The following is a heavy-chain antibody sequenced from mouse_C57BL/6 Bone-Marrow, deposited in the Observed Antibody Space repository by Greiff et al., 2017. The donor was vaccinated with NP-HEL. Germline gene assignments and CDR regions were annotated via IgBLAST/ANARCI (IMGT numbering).Heavy chain of an antibody. CDR3: ARDEGPYDYDYFDD. CDR1: GYTFTDYY. V-gene: IGHV1-26*01. J-gene: IGHJ2*01. D-gene: IGHD2-4*01. Sequence: VQLQQSGPELVKPGASVKISCKASGYTFTDYYMNWVKQSHGKSLEWIGDINPNNGGTSYNQKFKGKATLTVDKSSSTAYMELRSLTSEDSAVKYCARDEGPYDYDYFDDWGKGTTLTVSS. CDR2: INPNNGGT.